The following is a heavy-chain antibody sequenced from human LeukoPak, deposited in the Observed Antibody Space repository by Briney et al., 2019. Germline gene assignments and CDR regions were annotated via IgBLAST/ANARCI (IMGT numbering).Heavy chain of an antibody. J-gene: IGHJ3*02. CDR1: GGSISSSSYY. D-gene: IGHD2-2*01. V-gene: IGHV4-39*07. CDR2: IYYSGST. CDR3: ARYCSSTSCYGAFDI. Sequence: PSETLSLTCTVSGGSISSSSYYWGWIRQPPGKGLEWIGSIYYSGSTYYNPSLKSRVTISVDTSKNQFSLKLSSVTAADTAVYYCARYCSSTSCYGAFDIWGQGTMVTVSS.